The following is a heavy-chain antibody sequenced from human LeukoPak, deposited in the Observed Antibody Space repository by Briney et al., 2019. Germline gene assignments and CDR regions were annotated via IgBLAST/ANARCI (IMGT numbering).Heavy chain of an antibody. CDR2: IIPIFGTP. Sequence: ASVKVSCKASGGTFSSYSISWVRQAPGQGLEWMGGIIPIFGTPNYAQKFQGRVTIIADESTSTAYMELSSLRSEDTAVYFCAYRAYNYGPFDSWGQGTLVTVSS. J-gene: IGHJ4*02. CDR1: GGTFSSYS. CDR3: AYRAYNYGPFDS. D-gene: IGHD5-18*01. V-gene: IGHV1-69*13.